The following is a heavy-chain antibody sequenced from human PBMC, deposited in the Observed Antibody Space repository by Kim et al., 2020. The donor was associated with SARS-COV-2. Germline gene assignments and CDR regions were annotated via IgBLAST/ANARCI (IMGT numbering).Heavy chain of an antibody. J-gene: IGHJ3*02. CDR2: IYYSGST. Sequence: SETLSLTCTVSGGSISSGGYYWSWIRQHPGKGLEWIGYIYYSGSTYYNPSLKSRVTISVDTSKNQFSLKLSSVTAADTAVYYCARGSDYYDSSGSSFDIWGQGTMVTVSS. V-gene: IGHV4-31*03. CDR3: ARGSDYYDSSGSSFDI. CDR1: GGSISSGGYY. D-gene: IGHD3-22*01.